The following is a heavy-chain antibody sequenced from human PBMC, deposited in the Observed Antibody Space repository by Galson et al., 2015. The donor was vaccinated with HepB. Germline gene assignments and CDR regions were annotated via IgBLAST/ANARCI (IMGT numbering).Heavy chain of an antibody. J-gene: IGHJ6*02. CDR3: ARDKSSSWIPYYYYGMDV. D-gene: IGHD6-13*01. Sequence: SLRLSCAASGFTFSSYEMNWVRQAPGKGLEWVSYISSSGSTIYYADSVKGRFTISRDNAKNSLYLQMNSLRAGDTAVYYCARDKSSSWIPYYYYGMDVWGQGTTVTVSS. CDR1: GFTFSSYE. CDR2: ISSSGSTI. V-gene: IGHV3-48*03.